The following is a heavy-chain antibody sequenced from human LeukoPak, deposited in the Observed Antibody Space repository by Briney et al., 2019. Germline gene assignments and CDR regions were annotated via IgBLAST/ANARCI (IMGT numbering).Heavy chain of an antibody. CDR2: IKQDERER. CDR1: GFTFSNYW. J-gene: IGHJ4*02. Sequence: GGSLRLSCAASGFTFSNYWMSWVRQAPGKGLEWVANIKQDERERYYVDSVRGRFTISRDNAKRSMYLRMDSLRAEDTAMYFCTRVVDSSSSRYQAMPYWGQGTLVTVSS. V-gene: IGHV3-7*01. D-gene: IGHD2-2*01. CDR3: TRVVDSSSSRYQAMPY.